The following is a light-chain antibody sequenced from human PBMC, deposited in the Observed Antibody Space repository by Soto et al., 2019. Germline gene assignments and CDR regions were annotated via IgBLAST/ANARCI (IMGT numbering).Light chain of an antibody. V-gene: IGKV3-15*01. Sequence: EIVLSKPPGTLALSPRERATLSCRASQSVSSKLAWYQRKPGQAPSLYIYDASTRATGIPDRFSGSGSGTEFTLTIISRQDADFAVYYCQQDNNWPCTFGQGTKV. CDR3: QQDNNWPCT. CDR1: QSVSSK. CDR2: DAS. J-gene: IGKJ1*01.